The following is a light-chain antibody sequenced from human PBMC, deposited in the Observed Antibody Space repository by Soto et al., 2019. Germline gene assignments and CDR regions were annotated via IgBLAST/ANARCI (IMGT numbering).Light chain of an antibody. CDR3: QQYNTFSYT. Sequence: DIQMTQSPSTLSASVGDRVTITCRANQSISTWLAWYQQKPGKAPKLLIYDASSLESGVPSRFSGSGSGTEFTLTISSLQPDDFATYYCQQYNTFSYTFGRGTKLEMK. CDR2: DAS. J-gene: IGKJ2*01. CDR1: QSISTW. V-gene: IGKV1-5*01.